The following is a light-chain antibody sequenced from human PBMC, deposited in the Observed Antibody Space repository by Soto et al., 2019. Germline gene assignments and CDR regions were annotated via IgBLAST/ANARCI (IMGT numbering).Light chain of an antibody. Sequence: DIQMTQSPSSLSASVVDRVTITCRASQTITTYLNWYQQKPGKAPKLLIYGASSLQSGVPSRFTGSGSGTDFMLTISSLQPEDSATYHCQQSHSTPWTFGQGTKVEIK. CDR3: QQSHSTPWT. J-gene: IGKJ1*01. V-gene: IGKV1-39*01. CDR2: GAS. CDR1: QTITTY.